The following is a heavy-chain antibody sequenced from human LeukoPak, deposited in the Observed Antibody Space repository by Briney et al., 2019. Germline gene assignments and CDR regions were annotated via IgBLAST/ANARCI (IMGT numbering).Heavy chain of an antibody. J-gene: IGHJ4*02. D-gene: IGHD2-2*01. Sequence: PGGSLRLSCAASGFTFTDYAMTWVRQAPGKGLEWVSAISGSGGNTYYADSVKGRFTISRDNSKNTLYLQMNSLRAEDTAVYYCAKGYCSSISCYYVDYWGQGTLVTVSS. CDR1: GFTFTDYA. CDR3: AKGYCSSISCYYVDY. V-gene: IGHV3-23*01. CDR2: ISGSGGNT.